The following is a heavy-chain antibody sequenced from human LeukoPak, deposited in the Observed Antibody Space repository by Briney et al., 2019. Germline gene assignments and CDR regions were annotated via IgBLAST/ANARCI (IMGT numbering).Heavy chain of an antibody. CDR2: ISSSGSTI. V-gene: IGHV3-11*01. J-gene: IGHJ6*04. CDR3: ARDQAVYYDSSGYWDY. CDR1: GFTFSDYY. D-gene: IGHD3-22*01. Sequence: GGSLRLSCAASGFTFSDYYMSWIRQAPGKGLEWVSYISSSGSTIYYADSVKGRFTISRDNAKNSLYLQMNSLRAEDTAVYYCARDQAVYYDSSGYWDYWGKGTTVTVSS.